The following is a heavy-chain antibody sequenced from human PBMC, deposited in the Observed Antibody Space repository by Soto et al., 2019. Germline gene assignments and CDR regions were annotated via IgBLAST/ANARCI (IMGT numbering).Heavy chain of an antibody. CDR1: GGSISSYY. V-gene: IGHV4-59*01. CDR2: IYYSGST. J-gene: IGHJ4*02. Sequence: PSETLSLTCTVSGGSISSYYWSWIRQPPGKGLEWIGYIYYSGSTNYNPSLKSRVNISVDTSKNQFSLKLSSVTAADTAVYYCARGAYYFDYWGQGTLVTVSS. CDR3: ARGAYYFDY.